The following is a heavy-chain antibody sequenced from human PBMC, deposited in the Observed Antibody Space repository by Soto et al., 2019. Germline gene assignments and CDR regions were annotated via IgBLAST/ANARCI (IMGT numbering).Heavy chain of an antibody. J-gene: IGHJ6*02. D-gene: IGHD3-22*01. CDR2: IWYDGSNK. V-gene: IGHV3-33*01. CDR3: ARDPITSGYYSYGMDV. CDR1: GFTFSSYG. Sequence: GGSLRLSCAASGFTFSSYGMHWVRQAPGKGLEWVAVIWYDGSNKYYADSVKGRFTISRDNSKNTLDLQMNSLRAEDTAVYYCARDPITSGYYSYGMDVWGQGTTV.